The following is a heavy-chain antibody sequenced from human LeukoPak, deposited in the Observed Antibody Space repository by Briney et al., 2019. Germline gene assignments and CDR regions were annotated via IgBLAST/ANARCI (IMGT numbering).Heavy chain of an antibody. Sequence: PGGSLRLSCAASGFTFSNYMMHWVRQAPGKGLVWVSRIKSDGITITYADSVKGRFTISRDNSKNTLYLQMNSLRAEDTAVYYCARDQFLERSHAYGMDVWGQGTTVTVSS. D-gene: IGHD3-3*01. CDR3: ARDQFLERSHAYGMDV. CDR1: GFTFSNYM. J-gene: IGHJ6*02. V-gene: IGHV3-74*01. CDR2: IKSDGITI.